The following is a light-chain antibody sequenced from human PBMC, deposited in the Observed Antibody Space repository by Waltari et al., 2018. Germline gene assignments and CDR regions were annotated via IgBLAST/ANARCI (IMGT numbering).Light chain of an antibody. CDR3: QQYGTSTGT. J-gene: IGKJ1*01. V-gene: IGKV3-20*01. Sequence: EIVLTQPPGTLSLSRGDRVTLSCRASQSVNANRVAWYHQRPGRTLTLLIHGGSSRAIGIPDRFSGSGSGTDFTLTISRLEPEDSGIYYCQQYGTSTGTFGQGTKVEIK. CDR2: GGS. CDR1: QSVNANR.